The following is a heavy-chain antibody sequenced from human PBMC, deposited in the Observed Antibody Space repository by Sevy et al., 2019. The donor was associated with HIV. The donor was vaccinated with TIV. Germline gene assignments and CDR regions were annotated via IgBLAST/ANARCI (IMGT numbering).Heavy chain of an antibody. D-gene: IGHD3-22*01. CDR1: GGTFSSYA. Sequence: ASVKVSCKASGGTFSSYAISWVRQAPGQGLEWMGGIIPIFGTANYAQKFQGRVTITTDESTGTAYMELSSLRSEDTAEYYCARATTTPQDYYDSSGYSDAFDIWGQGTMVTVSS. CDR2: IIPIFGTA. J-gene: IGHJ3*02. CDR3: ARATTTPQDYYDSSGYSDAFDI. V-gene: IGHV1-69*05.